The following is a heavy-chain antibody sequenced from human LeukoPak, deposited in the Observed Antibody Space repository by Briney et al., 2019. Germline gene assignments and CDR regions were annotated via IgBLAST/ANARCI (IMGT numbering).Heavy chain of an antibody. J-gene: IGHJ4*02. Sequence: GGSLRLSCAASGFTVSSNYMSWVRQAPGKGLEWVSVIYSGGSTYYADSVKGRFTISRDNSKNTLYLQMNSLRAGDTAVYYCARAVAGDFDYWGQGTLVTVSS. V-gene: IGHV3-66*01. D-gene: IGHD6-19*01. CDR2: IYSGGST. CDR1: GFTVSSNY. CDR3: ARAVAGDFDY.